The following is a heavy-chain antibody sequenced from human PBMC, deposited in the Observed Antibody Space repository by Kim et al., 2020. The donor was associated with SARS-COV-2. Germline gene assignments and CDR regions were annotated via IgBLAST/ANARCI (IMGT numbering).Heavy chain of an antibody. J-gene: IGHJ6*02. D-gene: IGHD3-10*01. Sequence: SVKVSCKASGGTFSSYAISWVRQAPGQGLEWMGGIIPIFGTANYAQKFQGRVTITADESTSTAYMELSSLRSEDTAVYYCARGTRMITITRGYPDWGYYYYGMDVWGQGTTVTVSS. CDR3: ARGTRMITITRGYPDWGYYYYGMDV. CDR2: IIPIFGTA. V-gene: IGHV1-69*13. CDR1: GGTFSSYA.